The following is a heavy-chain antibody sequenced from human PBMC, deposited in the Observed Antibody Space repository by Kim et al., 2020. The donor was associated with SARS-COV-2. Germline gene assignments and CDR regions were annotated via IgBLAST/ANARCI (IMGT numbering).Heavy chain of an antibody. CDR3: GRCPAFMSYYYYYGLDV. V-gene: IGHV3-33*01. CDR2: IQFDGDNK. CDR1: GFTFSNYG. Sequence: GGSLILSCAASGFTFSNYGMHWVRQAPGKGLEWVAVIQFDGDNKYYADSVKGRFTISRDNSKNTLYLQMNSLRGEDTAVYYCGRCPAFMSYYYYYGLDVWGQGTTVTVSS. J-gene: IGHJ6*02. D-gene: IGHD2-2*01.